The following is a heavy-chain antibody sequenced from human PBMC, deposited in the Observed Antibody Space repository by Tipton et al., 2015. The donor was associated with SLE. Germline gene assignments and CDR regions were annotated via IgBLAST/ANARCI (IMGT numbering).Heavy chain of an antibody. D-gene: IGHD5/OR15-5a*01. Sequence: TLSLTCTVSGGSTSNYYWSWIRQPPGEGLEWVAYIYYSGSTNYNPSLRSRATISIDSSRNQFSLKLTSVTAADTAVYYCARRGVVSRFDPWGQGILVTVSS. V-gene: IGHV4-59*01. CDR1: GGSTSNYY. CDR3: ARRGVVSRFDP. CDR2: IYYSGST. J-gene: IGHJ5*02.